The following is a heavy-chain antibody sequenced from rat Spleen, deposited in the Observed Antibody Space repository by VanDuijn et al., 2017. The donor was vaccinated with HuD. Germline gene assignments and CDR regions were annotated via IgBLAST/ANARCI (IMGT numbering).Heavy chain of an antibody. CDR3: ARHPDYSNYFDY. D-gene: IGHD1-1*01. V-gene: IGHV5-25*01. Sequence: EVQLVESGGGLVQPGRSMKLSCAASGFTFSSFAMAWVRQAPTKGLEWVASISYDGGNTYYRDSVKGRFTISRDNAKSSLYLQMDSLRSEDTSTYYCARHPDYSNYFDYWGQGVMVTVSS. J-gene: IGHJ2*01. CDR2: ISYDGGNT. CDR1: GFTFSSFA.